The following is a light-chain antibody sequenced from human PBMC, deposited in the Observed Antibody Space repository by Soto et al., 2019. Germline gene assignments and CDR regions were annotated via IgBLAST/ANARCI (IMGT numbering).Light chain of an antibody. CDR1: QGISSY. Sequence: IQLTQSPSFLSASVGDRVTTTCRASQGISSYLAWYQQKPGKAPKLLIYAASTLQRGVPSRFSGSGSGTDFTLTISSLQPEDFATYYCQQSYSSPRTFGQGTKVDNK. CDR2: AAS. V-gene: IGKV1-39*01. J-gene: IGKJ1*01. CDR3: QQSYSSPRT.